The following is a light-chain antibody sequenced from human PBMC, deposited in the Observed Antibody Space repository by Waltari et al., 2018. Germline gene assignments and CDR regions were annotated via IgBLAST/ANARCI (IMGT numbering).Light chain of an antibody. J-gene: IGLJ2*01. V-gene: IGLV2-14*03. CDR3: CSYTTSSTFL. CDR1: SSDVGYYNY. CDR2: GVS. Sequence: QSAPTQPPSVSGSPGQSVTISCTGTSSDVGYYNYVSWYKHHPGKAPKLMIYGVSNRPSGVSDRFSGSKSGNTASLTISGLQAEDDADYYCCSYTTSSTFLFGGGTRLTVL.